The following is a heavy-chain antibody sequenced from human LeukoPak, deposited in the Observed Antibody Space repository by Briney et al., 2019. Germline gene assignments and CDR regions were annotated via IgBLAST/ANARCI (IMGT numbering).Heavy chain of an antibody. D-gene: IGHD3-16*01. CDR3: APTAEAYTSWWRV. V-gene: IGHV1-2*02. CDR1: GYKFIDDY. Sequence: ASVKVSCKAFGYKFIDDYMHWVRQAPGQGLEFMGWINPDSGFTNYAQKFKGRVTITRDTSISTVYLEVRSLASGDTAVYYCAPTAEAYTSWWRVWGQGTLVTVSS. CDR2: INPDSGFT. J-gene: IGHJ4*02.